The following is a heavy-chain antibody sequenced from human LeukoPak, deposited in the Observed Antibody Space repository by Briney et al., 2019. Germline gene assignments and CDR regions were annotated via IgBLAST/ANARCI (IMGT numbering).Heavy chain of an antibody. J-gene: IGHJ6*04. CDR2: IKEDGSEK. Sequence: PGGSLRLSCAASGFSFSGYWTTWVRQAPGKGLEWVANIKEDGSEKYYVDSEKGRFNISRDNAKNSLYLQMNSLTAEDTALYYCARGGYYPDVWGKGTTVTVSS. V-gene: IGHV3-7*03. D-gene: IGHD3-16*01. CDR1: GFSFSGYW. CDR3: ARGGYYPDV.